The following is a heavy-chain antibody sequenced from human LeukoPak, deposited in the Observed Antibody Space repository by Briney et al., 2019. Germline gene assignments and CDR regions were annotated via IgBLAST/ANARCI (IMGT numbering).Heavy chain of an antibody. D-gene: IGHD3-22*01. CDR1: GFTFSSYW. CDR3: ARDSLYDSSGYSPKFDY. Sequence: GGSLRLSCAASGFTFSSYWMSWVRQAPGKALEWVANIKQDGSEKYYVDSVKGRFTISRDNAKNSLYLQMNSLRAEDTAVYYCARDSLYDSSGYSPKFDYWGQGTLVTVSS. CDR2: IKQDGSEK. V-gene: IGHV3-7*01. J-gene: IGHJ4*02.